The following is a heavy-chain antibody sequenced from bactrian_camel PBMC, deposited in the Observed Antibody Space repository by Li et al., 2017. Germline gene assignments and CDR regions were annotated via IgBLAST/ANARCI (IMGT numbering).Heavy chain of an antibody. Sequence: HVQLVESGGGSVQAGGSLKLACRISGATEMGYCMAWFRQTPENSAREGIASIDSDGTTAYARSVKGRFDISQDNAKDSVYLQMNSLKPEDTAMYYCAAARFARYYTDHATNPQRYNFWGQGTQVTVS. J-gene: IGHJ4*01. D-gene: IGHD2*01. V-gene: IGHV3S63*01. CDR2: IDSDGTT. CDR3: AAARFARYYTDHATNPQRYNF. CDR1: GATEMGYC.